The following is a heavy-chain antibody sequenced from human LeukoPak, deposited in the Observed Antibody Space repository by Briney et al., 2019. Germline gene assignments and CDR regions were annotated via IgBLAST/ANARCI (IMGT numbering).Heavy chain of an antibody. J-gene: IGHJ3*01. CDR3: TTDRYSNV. V-gene: IGHV3-15*01. CDR1: GFTFTTYG. D-gene: IGHD6-13*01. Sequence: PGGCLRLSCAASGFTFTTYGMNWVRQAPGKGLEWVGRIKSKTDGGTTDYAAPVKGRFTISRDDSKNTMYLQMNSLKTEDTAVYYCTTDRYSNVWGQGTMVTVSS. CDR2: IKSKTDGGTT.